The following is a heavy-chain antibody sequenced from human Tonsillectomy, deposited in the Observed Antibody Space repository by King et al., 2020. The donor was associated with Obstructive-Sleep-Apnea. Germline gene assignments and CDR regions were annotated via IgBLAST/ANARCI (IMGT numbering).Heavy chain of an antibody. CDR1: GFTFSLYA. D-gene: IGHD3/OR15-3a*01. J-gene: IGHJ6*02. V-gene: IGHV3-23*04. CDR3: ARENSGLYYNGMDV. Sequence: QLVESGGGLVQPGGSLRLSCAASGFTFSLYAMGWVRQAPGKGLEWVSRISGLGGSAYCADSVKGRCAISRDNSKNTLYLQMNNLRAEDTAIYYCARENSGLYYNGMDVWGQGTTVTVSS. CDR2: ISGLGGSA.